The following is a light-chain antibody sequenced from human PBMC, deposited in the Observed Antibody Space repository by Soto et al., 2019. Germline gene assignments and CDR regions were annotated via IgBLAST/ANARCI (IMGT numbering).Light chain of an antibody. CDR3: QQYNVWPLT. CDR2: AS. V-gene: IGKV3-15*01. J-gene: IGKJ4*01. Sequence: EIVMTQSPATLSVSPGERATLSCRASQSVSSNLAWYQQKPGQTPKLLIYASTRATGIPARFSGSGSGTEFTLTISSLQSEDFAVYYCQQYNVWPLTFGGGTKVEFK. CDR1: QSVSSN.